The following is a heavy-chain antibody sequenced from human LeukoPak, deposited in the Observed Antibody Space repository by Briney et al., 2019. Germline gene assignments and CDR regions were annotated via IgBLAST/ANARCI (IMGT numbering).Heavy chain of an antibody. CDR1: GFTFSTYG. Sequence: GGSLRLSCVVSGFTFSTYGMHWVRQAPGKGLEWVALISYDGSNKYYADSVKGRFTISRDSAKNSVYLQMNSLRPEDTAVYYCARETRGAVGSYWGQGTLVTVSS. CDR3: ARETRGAVGSY. CDR2: ISYDGSNK. J-gene: IGHJ4*02. D-gene: IGHD6-19*01. V-gene: IGHV3-30*03.